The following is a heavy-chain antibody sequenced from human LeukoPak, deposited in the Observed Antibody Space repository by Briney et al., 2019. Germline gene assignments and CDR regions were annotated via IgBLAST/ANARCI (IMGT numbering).Heavy chain of an antibody. D-gene: IGHD3-22*01. CDR3: ARDLGAGYYDSNAFDI. Sequence: GGSLRLSCVASGFTFSSNVMIWVRQAPGKGLEWVSSIPASGGSTYYADSVKGRFTISRDNSKNTLYLQMNSLRAEDTAVYYCARDLGAGYYDSNAFDIWGQGTMVTVSS. CDR2: IPASGGST. J-gene: IGHJ3*02. V-gene: IGHV3-23*01. CDR1: GFTFSSNV.